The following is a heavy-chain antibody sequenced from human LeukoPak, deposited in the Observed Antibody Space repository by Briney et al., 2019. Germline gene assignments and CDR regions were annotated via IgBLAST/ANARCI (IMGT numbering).Heavy chain of an antibody. CDR3: ARVLLVTPVAAFDV. V-gene: IGHV4-34*01. J-gene: IGHJ3*01. CDR2: IDHSGST. D-gene: IGHD4-23*01. CDR1: GGAFSSHY. Sequence: SSETLSLTCAVYGGAFSSHYWSWIRQPPGKGLEWIGQIDHSGSTNFNPSLKSRVTMSVDTTKKRVSLNLNSVTAADTAVYYCARVLLVTPVAAFDVWGQGTMVAVSS.